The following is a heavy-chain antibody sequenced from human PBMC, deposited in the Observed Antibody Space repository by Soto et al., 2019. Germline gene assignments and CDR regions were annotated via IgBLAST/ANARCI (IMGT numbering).Heavy chain of an antibody. V-gene: IGHV1-69*02. Sequence: QVQLVQSGAEVKKPGSSVKVSCKASGGTFSSYTISWVRQAPGQGLEWMGRIIPILGIANYEQKFQGRVTSTADKSTRTADKELSSLRSEDTAVYYCASDPIHSSGWPYYFDYWGQGTLVTVSS. CDR1: GGTFSSYT. CDR2: IIPILGIA. D-gene: IGHD6-19*01. J-gene: IGHJ4*02. CDR3: ASDPIHSSGWPYYFDY.